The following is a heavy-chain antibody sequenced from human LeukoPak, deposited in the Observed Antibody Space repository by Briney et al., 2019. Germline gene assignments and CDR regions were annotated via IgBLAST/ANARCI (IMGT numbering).Heavy chain of an antibody. V-gene: IGHV1-2*02. CDR3: ARFGVVGYSSSLDALYI. D-gene: IGHD6-13*01. CDR1: GYTFTGYY. J-gene: IGHJ3*02. Sequence: GASVKVSCKASGYTFTGYYMLWVRQAPGQGLEWMGWINSYSGGTNYAQKLQGRDTLTRDTSISTAYMELSRLRSDDTAVYYCARFGVVGYSSSLDALYIWGQGTMVTVSS. CDR2: INSYSGGT.